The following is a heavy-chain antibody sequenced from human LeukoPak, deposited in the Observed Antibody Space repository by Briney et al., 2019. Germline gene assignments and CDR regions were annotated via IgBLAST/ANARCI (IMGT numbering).Heavy chain of an antibody. D-gene: IGHD6-13*01. V-gene: IGHV3-48*03. CDR2: ISSSGSTI. Sequence: GGSLRLSCAASGFTFSSYEMNWVRQAPGKGLEWVSYISSSGSTIYYADSVKGRFTISRDNAKNSLYLQMNSLRAEDTAVYYCARSAAARSFGYWGQGTLSPSPQ. CDR1: GFTFSSYE. CDR3: ARSAAARSFGY. J-gene: IGHJ4*02.